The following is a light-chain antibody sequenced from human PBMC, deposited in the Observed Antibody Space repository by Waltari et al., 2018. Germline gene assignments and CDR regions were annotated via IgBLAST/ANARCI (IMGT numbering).Light chain of an antibody. CDR3: QQYNNYAWT. Sequence: DIQMTQSPSTLSASVGDRVTITCRASQSISIWLAWYQQKPGKAPKVLIYKSSSLESGVPSRFSGSGSGTEFPLTISSLQPDDFATYYCQQYNNYAWTFGQGTKVELK. CDR1: QSISIW. J-gene: IGKJ1*01. V-gene: IGKV1-5*03. CDR2: KSS.